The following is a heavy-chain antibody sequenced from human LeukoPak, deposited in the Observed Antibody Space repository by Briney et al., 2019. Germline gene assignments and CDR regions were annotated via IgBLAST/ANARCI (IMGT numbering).Heavy chain of an antibody. D-gene: IGHD3-16*02. J-gene: IGHJ4*02. CDR2: IIPIFGTA. CDR1: GGTFSSYA. V-gene: IGHV1-69*13. Sequence: HRASVKVSCKASGGTFSSYAISWVRQAPGQGLEWMGGIIPIFGTANYAQKFQGRVTITADESTSTAYMELSSLRSEDTAVYYCARGAVTFEGVIVSLDYWGQGTLVTVSS. CDR3: ARGAVTFEGVIVSLDY.